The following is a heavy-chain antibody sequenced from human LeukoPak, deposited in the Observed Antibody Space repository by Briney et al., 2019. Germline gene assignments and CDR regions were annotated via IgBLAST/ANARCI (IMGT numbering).Heavy chain of an antibody. V-gene: IGHV4-59*12. D-gene: IGHD6-13*01. CDR1: GGSLRSYY. CDR3: ARGAAGSWYGTFDP. Sequence: SETLSLTCTVSGGSLRSYYGSWIRQPPGKGLEWIGYIYDNGNTNYNPSLKSRVTISVDTSKTQFSLKLRSVTAADTVFYYCARGAAGSWYGTFDPWGQGTLVTVSS. CDR2: IYDNGNT. J-gene: IGHJ5*02.